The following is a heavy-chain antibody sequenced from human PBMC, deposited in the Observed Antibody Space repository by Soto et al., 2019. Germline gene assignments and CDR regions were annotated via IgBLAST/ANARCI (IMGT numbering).Heavy chain of an antibody. V-gene: IGHV3-23*01. D-gene: IGHD6-19*01. Sequence: EVQLLESGGGWVQPGGTLRLSCAASGCAFSSYAMNWVRQAPGRGLEWVSGISGSGDSTYYADSVKGRFTISRDNSKNTLYLQMMSLRAEDTAVYYCAWRSSGWYFDYWGQGTLVIVSS. CDR1: GCAFSSYA. CDR2: ISGSGDST. J-gene: IGHJ4*02. CDR3: AWRSSGWYFDY.